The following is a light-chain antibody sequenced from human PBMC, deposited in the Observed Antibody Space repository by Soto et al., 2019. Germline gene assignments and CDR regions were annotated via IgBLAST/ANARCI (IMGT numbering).Light chain of an antibody. CDR3: CSYTTSNTRQIV. CDR2: DVS. V-gene: IGLV2-14*01. J-gene: IGLJ1*01. CDR1: SSDVGGYNY. Sequence: QSALTQPASVSGSPGQSITISCTGTSSDVGGYNYVSWYQQQPGKAPKFMIYDVSTRPSGVSNRFSGSKSGNTASLTISGLHAEDEADYYCCSYTTSNTRQIVFGTGTKVTVL.